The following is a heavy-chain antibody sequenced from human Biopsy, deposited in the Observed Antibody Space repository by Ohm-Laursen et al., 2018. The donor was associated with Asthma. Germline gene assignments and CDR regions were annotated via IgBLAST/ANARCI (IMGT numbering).Heavy chain of an antibody. J-gene: IGHJ4*02. V-gene: IGHV3-15*01. CDR1: GFTFSNAC. CDR2: IKSKTDGGTT. CDR3: TTTMVDAIVATISAAFDY. Sequence: SLRLSCAASGFTFSNACMSWVRQAPGKGLEWVGRIKSKTDGGTTDYAAPVKGRFTISRDDSKNTLYLQMNSLKTEDTAVYYCTTTMVDAIVATISAAFDYWGQGTLVTVSS. D-gene: IGHD5-12*01.